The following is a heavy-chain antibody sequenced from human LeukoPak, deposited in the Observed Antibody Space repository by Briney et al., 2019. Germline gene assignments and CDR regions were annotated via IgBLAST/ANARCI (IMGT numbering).Heavy chain of an antibody. CDR3: ARGDPERGVWYFDL. CDR1: GFTFSSYA. CDR2: ISGCGGST. Sequence: GGSLRLSCAASGFTFSSYAMSWVRQAPGKGLEWVSAISGCGGSTYYADSVKGRFTISRDNSKNTLYLQMNSLRAEDTAVYYCARGDPERGVWYFDLWGRGTLVTVSS. V-gene: IGHV3-23*01. D-gene: IGHD1-14*01. J-gene: IGHJ2*01.